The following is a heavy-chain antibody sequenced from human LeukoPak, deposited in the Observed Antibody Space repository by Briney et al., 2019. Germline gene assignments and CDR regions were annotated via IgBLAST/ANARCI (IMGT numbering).Heavy chain of an antibody. J-gene: IGHJ4*02. V-gene: IGHV3-23*01. D-gene: IGHD3-9*01. CDR3: AKTTTYDILTGYNYFDY. Sequence: GGSLRLSCAASGFTFSSYAMSWVRQAPGKGLEWVSAISGSGGSTYYADSVKGRFTISRDNSKNPLYLQMNSLRAEDTAVYYCAKTTTYDILTGYNYFDYWGQGTLVTVSS. CDR1: GFTFSSYA. CDR2: ISGSGGST.